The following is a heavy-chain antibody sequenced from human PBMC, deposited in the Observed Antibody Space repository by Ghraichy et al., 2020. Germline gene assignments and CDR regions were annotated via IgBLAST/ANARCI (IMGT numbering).Heavy chain of an antibody. CDR3: ARWGLRRAFDI. J-gene: IGHJ3*02. CDR1: GGSISSYY. Sequence: SETLSLTCTVSGGSISSYYWSWIRQPPGKGLEWIGYIYYSGSTNYNPSLKSRVTISVDTSKNQFSLKLSSVTAADTAMYYCARWGLRRAFDIWGQGTMVTVSS. D-gene: IGHD3-16*01. CDR2: IYYSGST. V-gene: IGHV4-59*01.